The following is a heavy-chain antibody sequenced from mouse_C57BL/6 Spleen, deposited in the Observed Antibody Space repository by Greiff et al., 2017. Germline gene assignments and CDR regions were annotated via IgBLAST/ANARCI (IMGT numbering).Heavy chain of an antibody. CDR2: IDPANGNT. Sequence: EVQLVESVAELVRPGASVKLSCTASGFNIKNTYMHWVKQRPEQGLEWIGRIDPANGNTKYAPKFQGKATITADTSSNTAYLQLSSLTSEDTAIYYCARGDGYHYYAMDYWGQGTSVTVSS. CDR1: GFNIKNTY. D-gene: IGHD2-3*01. V-gene: IGHV14-3*01. CDR3: ARGDGYHYYAMDY. J-gene: IGHJ4*01.